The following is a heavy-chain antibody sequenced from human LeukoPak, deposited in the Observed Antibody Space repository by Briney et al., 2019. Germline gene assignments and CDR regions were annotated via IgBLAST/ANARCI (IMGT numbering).Heavy chain of an antibody. J-gene: IGHJ4*02. CDR3: ARATTPDGRFDY. CDR1: GGSISSSSHY. V-gene: IGHV4-39*01. CDR2: IYYSGST. Sequence: SETLSLTCTVSGGSISSSSHYWGWIRQPPGKGLEWIGSIYYSGSTSYNPSLKSRVTISVDTSKNEFSLKLSSVTAADTAVYYCARATTPDGRFDYWGQGTLVTVSS. D-gene: IGHD2-15*01.